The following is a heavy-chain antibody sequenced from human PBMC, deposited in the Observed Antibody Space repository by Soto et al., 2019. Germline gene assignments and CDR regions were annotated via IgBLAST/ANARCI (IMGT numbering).Heavy chain of an antibody. Sequence: GGSLRLSCAASGFTFSSYGMHWVRQAPGKGLEWVAVIWYDGSNKYYAESVKGRFTISRDNSKNKLYLQMNSLRAEDTAVYYCARDDYGDYLGHAFDIWGQGTMVTVSS. CDR2: IWYDGSNK. CDR3: ARDDYGDYLGHAFDI. D-gene: IGHD4-17*01. CDR1: GFTFSSYG. J-gene: IGHJ3*02. V-gene: IGHV3-33*01.